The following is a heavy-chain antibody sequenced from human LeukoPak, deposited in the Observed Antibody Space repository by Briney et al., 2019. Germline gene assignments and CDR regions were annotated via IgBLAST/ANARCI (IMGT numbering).Heavy chain of an antibody. CDR2: ISGDGGST. Sequence: HTGGSLRLSCAASGFTFDDYAMHWVRQAPGKGLEWVSLISGDGGSTYYADSVKGRFTISRDNSKNSLYLQMNSLRTEDTALYYCAGDIAAAGSHFDYWGQGTLVTVSS. D-gene: IGHD6-13*01. CDR3: AGDIAAAGSHFDY. J-gene: IGHJ4*02. V-gene: IGHV3-43*02. CDR1: GFTFDDYA.